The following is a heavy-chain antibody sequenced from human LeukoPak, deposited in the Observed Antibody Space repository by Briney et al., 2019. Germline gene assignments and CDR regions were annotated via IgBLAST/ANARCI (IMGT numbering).Heavy chain of an antibody. CDR1: GGSISTNNW. CDR2: IHHSGST. D-gene: IGHD1-26*01. CDR3: ARAPLSGTYYTDAFDI. J-gene: IGHJ3*02. V-gene: IGHV4-4*02. Sequence: KPSETLSLTCAVSGGSISTNNWWTWVRQPPGKGLEWIGEIHHSGSTDYNLSLKSRVTISPDKSKNQFSLTLTSVTAADTAVYFCARAPLSGTYYTDAFDIWGQGTMVTVSS.